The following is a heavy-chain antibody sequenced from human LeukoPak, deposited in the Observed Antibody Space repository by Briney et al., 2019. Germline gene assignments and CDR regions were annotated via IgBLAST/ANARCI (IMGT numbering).Heavy chain of an antibody. J-gene: IGHJ4*02. CDR2: IIPIFGTA. CDR3: AREGNDLTSKYYFDY. CDR1: GGTFSSYA. V-gene: IGHV1-69*13. Sequence: SVKVSCKASGGTFSSYAISWVRQAPGQGLEWVGGIIPIFGTANYAQKFQGRVTITADESTSTAYMELSSLRSEDTAVYYCAREGNDLTSKYYFDYWGQGTLVTVSS. D-gene: IGHD3-9*01.